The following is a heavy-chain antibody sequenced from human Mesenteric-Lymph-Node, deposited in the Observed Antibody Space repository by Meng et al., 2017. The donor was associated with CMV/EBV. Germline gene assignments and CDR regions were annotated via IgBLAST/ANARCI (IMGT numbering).Heavy chain of an antibody. CDR1: GFTFSSYE. CDR3: ARRWYSSSYDY. CDR2: VYYGGNT. D-gene: IGHD6-6*01. J-gene: IGHJ4*02. Sequence: GSLRLSCTISGFTFSSYEFNWVRQAPGKGLEWIGSVYYGGNTDYNPSLKNRVTISLDMSKDQFSLKVNSVTAADTAVYYCARRWYSSSYDYWGQGTLVTVSS. V-gene: IGHV4-39*07.